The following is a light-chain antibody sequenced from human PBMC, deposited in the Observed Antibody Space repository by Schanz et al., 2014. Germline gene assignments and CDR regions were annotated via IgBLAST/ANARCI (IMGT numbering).Light chain of an antibody. CDR2: DVR. V-gene: IGLV2-14*01. J-gene: IGLJ3*02. CDR3: CSNAGRYTRV. CDR1: SSDVGGYNS. Sequence: QSALTQPASVSGSPGQSITISCTGTSSDVGGYNSVSWYQQHPGKAPKLMIYDVRNRPSGVSNRFSGSKSGNTASLTISGLQVEDEADYYCCSNAGRYTRVFGGGTKLTV.